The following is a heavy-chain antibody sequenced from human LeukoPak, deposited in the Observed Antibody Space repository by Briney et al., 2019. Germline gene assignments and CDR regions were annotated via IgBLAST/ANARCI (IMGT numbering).Heavy chain of an antibody. CDR1: GYTLTSYD. CDR3: ARSYYDYIWGSYRLVNYYYYMDV. V-gene: IGHV1-8*01. Sequence: ASVKVSCKASGYTLTSYDINWVRQATGQGLEWMGWMNPNSGNTGYAQKFQGRVTMTRNTSISTAYMELSSLRSEDTAVYYCARSYYDYIWGSYRLVNYYYYMDVWGKGTTVTVSS. D-gene: IGHD3-16*02. J-gene: IGHJ6*03. CDR2: MNPNSGNT.